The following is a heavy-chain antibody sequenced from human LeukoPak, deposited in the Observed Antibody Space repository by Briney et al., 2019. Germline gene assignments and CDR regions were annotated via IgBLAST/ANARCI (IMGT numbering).Heavy chain of an antibody. V-gene: IGHV4-59*01. CDR2: IYYSGST. J-gene: IGHJ6*03. D-gene: IGHD3-10*01. CDR1: GGSISSYY. Sequence: PSETLSLTCTVSGGSISSYYWSWIRQPPGKGLEWIGYIYYSGSTNYNPSLKSRVTISVDTSKNQFSLKLSSVTAADTAVYYCARDKKIRKGSGSYSYYNYYMDVWGKGTTVTVSS. CDR3: ARDKKIRKGSGSYSYYNYYMDV.